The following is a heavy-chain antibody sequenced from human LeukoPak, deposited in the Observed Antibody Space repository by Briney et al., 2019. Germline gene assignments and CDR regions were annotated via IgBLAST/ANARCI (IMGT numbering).Heavy chain of an antibody. Sequence: GGSLRLSCAASGFTFRSDWMSWVRQSPEKGLEWAANINPDGSATYYVDSVKGRFIISRDNTKNSLYLQMNSLRAEDTALYHCARFSAVAGTDYWGQGTQVTVSS. CDR3: ARFSAVAGTDY. CDR2: INPDGSAT. CDR1: GFTFRSDW. J-gene: IGHJ4*02. V-gene: IGHV3-7*03. D-gene: IGHD6-19*01.